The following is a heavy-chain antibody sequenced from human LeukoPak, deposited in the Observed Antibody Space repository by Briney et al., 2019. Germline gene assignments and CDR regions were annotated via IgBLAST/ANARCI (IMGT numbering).Heavy chain of an antibody. CDR2: IFSGGAT. Sequence: PGGSLRLSCAASGFTVSTNFMSWVRQAPGKGLEWVSLIFSGGATSYADSVKGRFTISKDNSKNTLFLQVNSLRAEDTAVYYCARGNGYNDAFDIWGQGTMVTVSS. D-gene: IGHD5-24*01. CDR1: GFTVSTNF. CDR3: ARGNGYNDAFDI. V-gene: IGHV3-53*01. J-gene: IGHJ3*02.